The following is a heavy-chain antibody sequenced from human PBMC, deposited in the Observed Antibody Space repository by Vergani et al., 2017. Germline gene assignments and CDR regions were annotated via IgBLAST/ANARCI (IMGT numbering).Heavy chain of an antibody. J-gene: IGHJ6*02. CDR3: TTDPRYCGDGSCYWLRDHHYYGMDV. D-gene: IGHD2-21*01. Sequence: EVQLVESGGGVVKPGGSLTISCVASGFSFRNAWMNWVRRTPGKGLEWVGRIKSTFDRGTTDYAAAVKGRFTISRDDSKNTLFLQMNGLKTEDIGVYYCTTDPRYCGDGSCYWLRDHHYYGMDVWGQGTTVTVSS. CDR2: IKSTFDRGTT. V-gene: IGHV3-15*07. CDR1: GFSFRNAW.